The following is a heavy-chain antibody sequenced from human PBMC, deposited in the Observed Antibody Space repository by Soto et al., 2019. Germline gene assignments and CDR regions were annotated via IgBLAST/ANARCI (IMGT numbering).Heavy chain of an antibody. Sequence: GGSLRLSCAASGFTFSSYGMHWVRRAPGKGLEWVAVISYDGSNKYYADSVKGRFTISRDNSKNTLYLQMNSLRAEDTAVYYCAKDGANVAQKHGEGNFDYWGQGTLVTVSS. CDR2: ISYDGSNK. CDR1: GFTFSSYG. J-gene: IGHJ4*02. CDR3: AKDGANVAQKHGEGNFDY. D-gene: IGHD4-17*01. V-gene: IGHV3-30*18.